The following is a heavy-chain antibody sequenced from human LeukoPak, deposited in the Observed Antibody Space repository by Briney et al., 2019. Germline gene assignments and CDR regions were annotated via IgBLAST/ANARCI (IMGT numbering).Heavy chain of an antibody. CDR3: ARAHGEAASCDY. D-gene: IGHD4-17*01. Sequence: GASVKASCKASGGTFSSYAISWVRQAPGQGLEWMGGIIPIFGTANYAQKFQGRVTITADESTSTAYMELSSLRSEDTAVYYCARAHGEAASCDYWGQGTLVTVSS. J-gene: IGHJ4*02. CDR2: IIPIFGTA. V-gene: IGHV1-69*01. CDR1: GGTFSSYA.